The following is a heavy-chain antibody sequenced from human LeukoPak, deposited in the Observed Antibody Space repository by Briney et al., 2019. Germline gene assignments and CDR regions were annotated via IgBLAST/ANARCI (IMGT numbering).Heavy chain of an antibody. Sequence: SETLSLTCAVYGGSFSGYYWSWIRQPPGKGLEWIGEINHSGSTNYNPSLKSRVTISVDTSKNQFSLKLSSVTAADTAVYYCASKSSGWYAHNWFDPWGQGTLVTVSS. J-gene: IGHJ5*02. CDR3: ASKSSGWYAHNWFDP. D-gene: IGHD6-19*01. CDR1: GGSFSGYY. CDR2: INHSGST. V-gene: IGHV4-34*01.